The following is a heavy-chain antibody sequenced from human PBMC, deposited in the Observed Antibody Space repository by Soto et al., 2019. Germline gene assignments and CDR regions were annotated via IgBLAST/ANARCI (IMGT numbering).Heavy chain of an antibody. Sequence: SVKVSCKASGGTFSSYAISWVRQAPGQGLEWMGGIIPIFGTANYAQKFQGRVTITADKSTSTAYMELSSLRSEDTAVYYCARCLIAVAGGAFDIWGQGTMVTVS. CDR3: ARCLIAVAGGAFDI. D-gene: IGHD6-19*01. J-gene: IGHJ3*02. CDR1: GGTFSSYA. CDR2: IIPIFGTA. V-gene: IGHV1-69*06.